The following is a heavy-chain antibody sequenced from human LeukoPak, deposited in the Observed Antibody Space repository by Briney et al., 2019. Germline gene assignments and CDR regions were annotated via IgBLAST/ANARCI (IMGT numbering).Heavy chain of an antibody. CDR2: ISSSSSYI. J-gene: IGHJ3*02. CDR3: ARDTYAILTGYYKWAFDI. V-gene: IGHV3-21*06. D-gene: IGHD3-9*01. Sequence: GGSLRLSCAASGFTFSSYTMNWVRQAPGKGLEWVSSISSSSSYIYYADSVKGRFTISRDNAKNSLYLQMNSLRAEDTAVYYCARDTYAILTGYYKWAFDIWGQGTMVTVSS. CDR1: GFTFSSYT.